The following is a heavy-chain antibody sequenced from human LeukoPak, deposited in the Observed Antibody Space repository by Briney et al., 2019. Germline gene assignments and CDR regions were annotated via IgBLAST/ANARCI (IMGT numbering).Heavy chain of an antibody. CDR3: AKDLSDPVMVIDS. V-gene: IGHV3-23*01. CDR2: ISGSGGST. CDR1: GFTFSSYG. D-gene: IGHD5-18*01. Sequence: GGSLRLSCAASGFTFSSYGMSWVRQAPGKGLEWISGISGSGGSTYYADSVKGRFTISRDNSKNTLYLQMNSLRAEDTAVYYCAKDLSDPVMVIDSWGQGTLVTVSS. J-gene: IGHJ4*02.